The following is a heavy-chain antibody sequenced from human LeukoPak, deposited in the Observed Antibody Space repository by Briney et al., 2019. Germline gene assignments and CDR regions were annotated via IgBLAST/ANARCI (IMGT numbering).Heavy chain of an antibody. D-gene: IGHD3-10*01. CDR1: GFTFATAW. CDR2: INGDGGAI. CDR3: VRDLPRTSGP. V-gene: IGHV3-74*01. J-gene: IGHJ5*02. Sequence: GGSLRLSCVASGFTFATAWMHWARQTPGKGLLWVSHINGDGGAIHYADDVKGRFTISRGNAKNTVYLELNSLRVEDTAMYYCVRDLPRTSGPWGQGTLVTVSS.